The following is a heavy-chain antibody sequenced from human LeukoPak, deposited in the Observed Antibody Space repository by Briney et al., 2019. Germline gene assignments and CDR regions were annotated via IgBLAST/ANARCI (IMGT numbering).Heavy chain of an antibody. CDR1: GFTFSSYS. D-gene: IGHD2/OR15-2a*01. CDR2: ISSSSSYI. CDR3: AVWGTTHNWFDP. V-gene: IGHV3-21*01. J-gene: IGHJ5*02. Sequence: GGSLRLSCAASGFTFSSYSMNWVCQAPGKGLEWVSSISSSSSYIYYADSVKGRFTISRDNAKNSLYLQMNSLRAEDTAVYYCAVWGTTHNWFDPWGQGTLVTVSS.